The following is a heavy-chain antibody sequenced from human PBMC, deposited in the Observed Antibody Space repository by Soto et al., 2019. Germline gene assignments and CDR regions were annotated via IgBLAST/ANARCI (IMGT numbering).Heavy chain of an antibody. Sequence: QITLKESGPPLVNPTQTLTLTCTFSGFSFATNKVAVAWVRQPPGKALEWLALIYYDDDERYNPSLRSRLTITKDTSKNQVVLTMIDMHPVDTATYYCVYKPPPAGIYWYFDVWGPGTLVAVS. V-gene: IGHV2-5*02. D-gene: IGHD6-19*01. CDR2: IYYDDDE. CDR1: GFSFATNKVA. J-gene: IGHJ2*01. CDR3: VYKPPPAGIYWYFDV.